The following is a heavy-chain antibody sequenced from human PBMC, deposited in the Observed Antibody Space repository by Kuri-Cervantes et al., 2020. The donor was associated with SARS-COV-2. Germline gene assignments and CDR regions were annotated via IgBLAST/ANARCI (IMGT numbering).Heavy chain of an antibody. J-gene: IGHJ6*03. CDR3: ATEGRPKYQLRMPYYYYYMDV. CDR2: ISAYNGNT. Sequence: ASVKVSCKASGYSFTSYGISWVRQAPGQGLEWMGWISAYNGNTNYAQKIQGRVTMTTDTSTSTAYMELRSLRSDDTAVYYCATEGRPKYQLRMPYYYYYMDVWGQGTTVTVSS. D-gene: IGHD2-2*01. V-gene: IGHV1-18*01. CDR1: GYSFTSYG.